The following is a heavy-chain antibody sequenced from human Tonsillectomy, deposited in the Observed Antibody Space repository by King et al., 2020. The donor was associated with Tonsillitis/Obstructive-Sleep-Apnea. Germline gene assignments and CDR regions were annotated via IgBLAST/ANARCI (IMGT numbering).Heavy chain of an antibody. CDR1: GFTFSSYT. CDR2: ITGTGFST. D-gene: IGHD1-26*01. J-gene: IGHJ3*01. Sequence: VQLVESGGGLVQPGGSLRLSCAASGFTFSSYTMTWVRQAPGKGLEWVSAITGTGFSTYYADSVKGRFTISRDNSKNTLHLRMNSLRAEDTAVYYCAKGRGGVDAFDVWGQGTMVTVSA. V-gene: IGHV3-23*04. CDR3: AKGRGGVDAFDV.